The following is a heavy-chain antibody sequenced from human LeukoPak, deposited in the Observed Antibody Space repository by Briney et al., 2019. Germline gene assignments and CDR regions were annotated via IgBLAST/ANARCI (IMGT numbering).Heavy chain of an antibody. Sequence: GGSLRLSCAASGFTFSSSGMHWVRQAPGKGLEWVAVIWYDGSNKYYADSVKGRFTISRDNSKNTLYLQMNSLRAEDTAVYYCAAVWRGSSSSWFDPWGQGTLVTVSS. D-gene: IGHD6-6*01. V-gene: IGHV3-33*01. CDR1: GFTFSSSG. J-gene: IGHJ5*02. CDR3: AAVWRGSSSSWFDP. CDR2: IWYDGSNK.